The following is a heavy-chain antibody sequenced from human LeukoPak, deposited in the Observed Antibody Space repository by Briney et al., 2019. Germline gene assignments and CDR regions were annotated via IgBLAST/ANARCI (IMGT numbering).Heavy chain of an antibody. D-gene: IGHD3-10*01. CDR1: GFSISSYA. Sequence: GGSLRLSRAASGFSISSYAMHWVRQAPGKGLEWMTVISYDGSNKYYADSVRGRFTLSRDTSKNTLYVQMSSLRAEDTVVYYCARGDYYASGTYPYYFDYWGQGTLVTVSS. J-gene: IGHJ4*02. CDR2: ISYDGSNK. V-gene: IGHV3-30-3*01. CDR3: ARGDYYASGTYPYYFDY.